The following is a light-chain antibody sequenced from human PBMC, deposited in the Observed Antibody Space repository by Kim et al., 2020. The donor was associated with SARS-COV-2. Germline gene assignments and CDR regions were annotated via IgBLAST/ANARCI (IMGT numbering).Light chain of an antibody. CDR1: SSDVGAYNH. CDR3: SSRTTSATLV. J-gene: IGLJ3*02. CDR2: DVS. V-gene: IGLV2-14*04. Sequence: GQSITSYCTGTSSDVGAYNHVSWYQQHPGKAPKLMIYDVSKRPSGVSNRFSGSKSDNTASLTISGLQAEDEADYYCSSRTTSATLVFGGGTKL.